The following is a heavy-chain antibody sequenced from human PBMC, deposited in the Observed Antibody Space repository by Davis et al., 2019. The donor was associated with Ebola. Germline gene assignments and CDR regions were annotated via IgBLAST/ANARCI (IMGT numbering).Heavy chain of an antibody. CDR2: INGEGSQE. CDR1: GFTFNAYW. J-gene: IGHJ4*02. CDR3: ANLWESGY. V-gene: IGHV3-7*01. D-gene: IGHD3-16*01. Sequence: PGGSLRLSCATSGFTFNAYWMDWVRQAPGKGLEWVASINGEGSQELYVDSVKGRFTISRDNAENSLSLQMNSLRVEDTAVYFCANLWESGYWGLGALVTVSS.